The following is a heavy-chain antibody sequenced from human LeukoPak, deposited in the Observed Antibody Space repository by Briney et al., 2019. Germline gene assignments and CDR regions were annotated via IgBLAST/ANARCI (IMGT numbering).Heavy chain of an antibody. V-gene: IGHV4-34*08. D-gene: IGHD6-19*01. J-gene: IGHJ1*01. CDR3: TTNGWYCLDH. CDR2: INHSGST. CDR1: GFTFSSYA. Sequence: PGGSLRLSCAASGFTFSSYAMHWIRQPPGKGLEWIGEINHSGSTNYNPSLKSRVTISVDKSNNHFSLRLTSVTAADTAVYYCTTNGWYCLDHWGQGALVTVSS.